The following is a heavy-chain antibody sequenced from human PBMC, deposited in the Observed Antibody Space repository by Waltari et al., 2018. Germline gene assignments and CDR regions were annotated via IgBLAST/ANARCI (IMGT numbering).Heavy chain of an antibody. CDR2: INVDDSYI. CDR1: GSTYRACS. J-gene: IGHJ3*02. V-gene: IGHV3-74*01. D-gene: IGHD2-8*01. CDR3: ARVSVAGAQAFDI. Sequence: EVQLVESGGGPVQPGGYSGPPYAAMGSTYRACSVPWDRQASGNGLVWVSCINVDDSYISYADSVKGRFCISRDNVKNMIFLQRSSPRVGDTAVYYCARVSVAGAQAFDIWGQGTSVIVSS.